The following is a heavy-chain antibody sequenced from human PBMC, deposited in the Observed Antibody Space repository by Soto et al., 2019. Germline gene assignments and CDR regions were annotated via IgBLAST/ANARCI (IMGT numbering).Heavy chain of an antibody. V-gene: IGHV1-69*06. J-gene: IGHJ6*02. CDR3: ARLVRPPRSFYYYYYGMDV. D-gene: IGHD6-6*01. CDR1: GGTFSSYA. Sequence: ASVKVSCKASGGTFSSYAISWVRQAPGQGLEWMGGIIPIFGTANYAQKFQGRVTITADKSTSTAYMELSSLRSEDTAVYYCARLVRPPRSFYYYYYGMDVWGQGTTVTVSS. CDR2: IIPIFGTA.